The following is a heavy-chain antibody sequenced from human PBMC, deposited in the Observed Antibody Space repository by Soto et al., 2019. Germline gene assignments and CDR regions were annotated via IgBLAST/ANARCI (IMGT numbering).Heavy chain of an antibody. Sequence: PGESLKISCKGSGYSFTSYWISWVRQMPGKGLEWMGRIDPSDSYTNYSPSFQGHVTISADKSISTAYLQWSSLKASDTAMYYCARHRAYDSSGYYAFRFDYWDEGTLVTVYS. V-gene: IGHV5-10-1*01. D-gene: IGHD3-22*01. CDR1: GYSFTSYW. CDR3: ARHRAYDSSGYYAFRFDY. CDR2: IDPSDSYT. J-gene: IGHJ4*02.